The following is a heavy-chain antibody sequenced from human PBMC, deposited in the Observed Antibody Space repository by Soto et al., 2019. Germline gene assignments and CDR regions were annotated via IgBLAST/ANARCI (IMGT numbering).Heavy chain of an antibody. Sequence: EVQLVESGGGLVKPGGSLRLSCAASDFIFSNYHMNWIRQAPGKGLEWVSSISSGGDNVYYTASVNGRFTISRDNAKNSLFLHMNSLRAEDTAVYYCAGSYGPADSWGQGTLVTVSS. CDR3: AGSYGPADS. V-gene: IGHV3-21*02. J-gene: IGHJ5*01. CDR2: ISSGGDNV. CDR1: DFIFSNYH. D-gene: IGHD3-16*01.